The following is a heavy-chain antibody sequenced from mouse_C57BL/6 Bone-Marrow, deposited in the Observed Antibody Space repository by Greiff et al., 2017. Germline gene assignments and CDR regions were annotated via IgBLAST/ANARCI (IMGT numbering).Heavy chain of an antibody. V-gene: IGHV2-5*01. CDR2: IWRGGST. CDR3: AKMRRYFDV. CDR1: GFSLTSYG. J-gene: IGHJ1*03. Sequence: QVQLQQSGPGLVQPSQSLSISCTVSGFSLTSYGVHWVRQSPGKGLEWLGVIWRGGSTDYNAAFVSRLSITKDNSKSHVFFQMSSLQADDTAIYYCAKMRRYFDVWGTGTTVTVAS.